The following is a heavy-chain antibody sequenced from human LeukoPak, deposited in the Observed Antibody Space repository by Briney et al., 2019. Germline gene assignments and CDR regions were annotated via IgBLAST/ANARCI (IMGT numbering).Heavy chain of an antibody. CDR3: ARDQFYYDSSGYYKYYFDY. Sequence: ASVKVSCKASGYTFSGYYMHWVRQALGQGLEWMGRINPNSGGTNYAQKFQGRVTMTRDTSISTAYMELSRLRSDDTAVYYCARDQFYYDSSGYYKYYFDYWGQGTLVTVSS. V-gene: IGHV1-2*06. D-gene: IGHD3-22*01. CDR1: GYTFSGYY. CDR2: INPNSGGT. J-gene: IGHJ4*02.